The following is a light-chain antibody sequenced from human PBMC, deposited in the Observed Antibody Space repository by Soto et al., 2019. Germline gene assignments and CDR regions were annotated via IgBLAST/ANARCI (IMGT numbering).Light chain of an antibody. CDR3: QQYGSSPQT. V-gene: IGKV3-20*01. Sequence: EIVLTQSPGTLSLSPGERATLSCRASQSVSSSYLAWYQQKPGQAPRHLIYGASSRATGIPDRFSGSGSVTDFTLTISRLEPEDFAVYYCQQYGSSPQTFGQGTKVEIK. CDR2: GAS. CDR1: QSVSSSY. J-gene: IGKJ1*01.